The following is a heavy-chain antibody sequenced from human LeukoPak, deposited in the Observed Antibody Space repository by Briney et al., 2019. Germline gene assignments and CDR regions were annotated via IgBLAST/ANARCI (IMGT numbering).Heavy chain of an antibody. V-gene: IGHV1-46*04. CDR1: GYTFTSYY. CDR3: ARDGRDGYNYDAFDI. J-gene: IGHJ3*02. CDR2: INPSGGST. D-gene: IGHD5-24*01. Sequence: ASVKLSCTASGYTFTSYYMHWVRQAPGQGLEWMGIINPSGGSTSYAQKLQGRFTMTRDMSTSTVYMELSSLRAEDTAVYYCARDGRDGYNYDAFDIWGQGTMVTVSS.